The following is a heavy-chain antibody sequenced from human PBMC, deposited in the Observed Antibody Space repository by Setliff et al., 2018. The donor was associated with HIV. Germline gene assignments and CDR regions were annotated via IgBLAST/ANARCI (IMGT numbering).Heavy chain of an antibody. D-gene: IGHD1-1*01. J-gene: IGHJ4*02. CDR3: AYSGRQLRGPYFDF. CDR1: GLSLSTSGVG. V-gene: IGHV2-5*01. Sequence: SGPTLVNPTQTLTLTCTFSGLSLSTSGVGVGWIRQSPGKALEWLAFIYWNNNKHYSTSLKSRLTVTKDTSKNRVVFTMTNMDPVDTATYYCAYSGRQLRGPYFDFWGQGTPVTVSA. CDR2: IYWNNNK.